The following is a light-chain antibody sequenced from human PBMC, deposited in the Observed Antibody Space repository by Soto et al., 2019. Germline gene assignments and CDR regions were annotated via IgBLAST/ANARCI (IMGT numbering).Light chain of an antibody. J-gene: IGKJ2*01. CDR2: KAS. V-gene: IGKV1-5*03. CDR1: ESIRAW. Sequence: DIQMTQSPSTLSASVGDRVTITFRSSESIRAWLAWYQQKPGKAPKLLIFKASNLHSGVPSRFSGSGSGTEFTLTISSLQHEDSATYYCHQYNSYSYTFGQGTKVDIK. CDR3: HQYNSYSYT.